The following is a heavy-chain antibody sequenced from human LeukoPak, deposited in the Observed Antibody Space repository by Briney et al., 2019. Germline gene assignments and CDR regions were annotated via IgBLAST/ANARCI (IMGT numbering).Heavy chain of an antibody. V-gene: IGHV3-7*03. CDR1: GFTFSSYW. Sequence: GGSLRLSCAASGFTFSSYWMSWVRQAPGKGLEWVANIKQDGSEKYYVDSVKGRFTISRDNAKNSLYLQMNSLRAEDTAVYYCARDLRAIVATYYYYGMDVWGQGTTVTVSS. CDR3: ARDLRAIVATYYYYGMDV. J-gene: IGHJ6*02. CDR2: IKQDGSEK. D-gene: IGHD5-12*01.